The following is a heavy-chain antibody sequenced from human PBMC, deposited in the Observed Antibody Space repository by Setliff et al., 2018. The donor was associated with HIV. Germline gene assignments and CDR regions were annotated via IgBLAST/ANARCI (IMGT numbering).Heavy chain of an antibody. CDR2: IYPGDSDT. V-gene: IGHV5-51*01. Sequence: PGESLKISCKGSGYSFTSYWIGWVRQMPGKGLEWMGIIYPGDSDTKYSPSFQGQVTISADESISTAYLQWSRLKASDTAMYYCARSDYGSGSPPDYWGQGTLVTVSS. J-gene: IGHJ4*02. CDR3: ARSDYGSGSPPDY. D-gene: IGHD3-10*01. CDR1: GYSFTSYW.